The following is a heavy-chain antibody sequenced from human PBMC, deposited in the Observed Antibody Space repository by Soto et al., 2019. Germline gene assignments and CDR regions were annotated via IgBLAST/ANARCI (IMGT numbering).Heavy chain of an antibody. D-gene: IGHD5-12*01. CDR1: GYTFTSYG. CDR2: ISAYNGNT. J-gene: IGHJ5*02. Sequence: GASVKVSCKASGYTFTSYGISWVRQAPGQGLEWMGWISAYNGNTNYAQKLQGRVTMTTDTSTSTAYMELRSLRSDDTAVYYCARSVPGDTIVATRNWFDPWGQGTQVTVSS. CDR3: ARSVPGDTIVATRNWFDP. V-gene: IGHV1-18*01.